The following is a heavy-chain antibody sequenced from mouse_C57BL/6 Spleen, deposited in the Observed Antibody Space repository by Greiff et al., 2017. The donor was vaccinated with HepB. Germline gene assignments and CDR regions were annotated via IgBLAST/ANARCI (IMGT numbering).Heavy chain of an antibody. Sequence: QVQLQQPGAELVRPGSSVKLSCKASGYTFTSYWMDWVKQRPGQGLEWIGNIYPSDSETNYNQKFKDKATLTVDKSSSTAYMQLSSLTSEDSAVYYCARVPYYYGSFDYWGQGTTLTVSS. J-gene: IGHJ2*01. V-gene: IGHV1-61*01. CDR1: GYTFTSYW. D-gene: IGHD1-1*01. CDR2: IYPSDSET. CDR3: ARVPYYYGSFDY.